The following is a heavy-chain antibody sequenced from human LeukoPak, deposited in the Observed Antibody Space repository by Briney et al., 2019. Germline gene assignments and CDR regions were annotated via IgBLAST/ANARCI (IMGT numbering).Heavy chain of an antibody. J-gene: IGHJ4*02. CDR2: IYYSGNT. Sequence: PSETLSLTCTVSGGSISSYYWSWIRQPPGKGLEWIGYIYYSGNTDYNPSLKSRVTISVDTSKNQFSLRLNSVTAADTAVYYCARSPTLYHCDYWGQGTLVTVSS. CDR3: ARSPTLYHCDY. D-gene: IGHD2-8*01. V-gene: IGHV4-59*08. CDR1: GGSISSYY.